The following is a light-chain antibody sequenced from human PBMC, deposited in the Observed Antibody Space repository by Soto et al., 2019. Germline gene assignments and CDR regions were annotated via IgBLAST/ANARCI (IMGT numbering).Light chain of an antibody. CDR3: GTWDNSLGAV. J-gene: IGLJ2*01. V-gene: IGLV1-51*02. Sequence: QAVLTQPPSVSAAPGQKVTISCSGSSSNTGNNYVSWYQQLPGTAPKLLIYENNKRPSGIPDRFSGSKSGTSATLAITGLQTGDEADYYCGTWDNSLGAVFGRGTQLTVL. CDR1: SSNTGNNY. CDR2: ENN.